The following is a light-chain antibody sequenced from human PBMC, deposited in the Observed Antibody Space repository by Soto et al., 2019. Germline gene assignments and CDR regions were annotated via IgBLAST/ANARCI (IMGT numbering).Light chain of an antibody. V-gene: IGKV4-1*01. J-gene: IGKJ4*01. CDR2: WAS. CDR1: QSVLYSSNNKNY. Sequence: DIVMTQSPDSLAVSLGERATINCKSSQSVLYSSNNKNYLAWYQQKPGQPPKLLIYWASTRESGVPDRFSGSGSGTDFTLTISSLQTEDVAVYYCQQDYTGPTLTFGGGTRVEIK. CDR3: QQDYTGPTLT.